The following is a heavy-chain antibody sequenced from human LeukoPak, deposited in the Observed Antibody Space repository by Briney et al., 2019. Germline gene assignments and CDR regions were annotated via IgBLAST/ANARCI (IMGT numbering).Heavy chain of an antibody. D-gene: IGHD1-26*01. CDR3: ASGVANDYFDY. J-gene: IGHJ4*02. CDR1: GSTFSSYA. CDR2: ISGSGGST. Sequence: PGGSLRLSCAASGSTFSSYAMSWVRQAPGKGLEWVSVISGSGGSTYYADSVKGRFTISRDNAKNSLYLQMNSLRAEDTAVYYCASGVANDYFDYWGQGTLVTVSS. V-gene: IGHV3-23*01.